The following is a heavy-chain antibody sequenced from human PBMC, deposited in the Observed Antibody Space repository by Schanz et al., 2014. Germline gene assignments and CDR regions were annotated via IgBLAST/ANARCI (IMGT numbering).Heavy chain of an antibody. Sequence: QVQLVQSGAEVKKPGSSVKVSCKASGGTFSSYTISWVRQAPGQGPEWMGRITPILETANYAQKFQGRVTITADKSTGTVYMELSGLGPDDTAVYYCAKRITAFGELSPNTYSYYSAMDVWGQGTTVTVS. D-gene: IGHD3-10*01. J-gene: IGHJ6*02. V-gene: IGHV1-69*08. CDR3: AKRITAFGELSPNTYSYYSAMDV. CDR2: ITPILETA. CDR1: GGTFSSYT.